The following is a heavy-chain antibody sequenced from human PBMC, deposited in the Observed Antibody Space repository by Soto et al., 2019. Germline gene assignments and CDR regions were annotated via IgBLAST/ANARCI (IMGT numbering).Heavy chain of an antibody. J-gene: IGHJ6*03. CDR1: GYTFTSYA. CDR2: INAGNGNT. D-gene: IGHD3-10*01. V-gene: IGHV1-3*01. CDR3: ARGFYDYYYSSYMDV. Sequence: GSVKVSCKASGYTFTSYAMHWVRQAPGQRLEWMGWINAGNGNTKYSQKFQGRVTITRDTSASTAYMELSSLRSEDTAVYYCARGFYDYYYSSYMDVRGQGTTLTVSS.